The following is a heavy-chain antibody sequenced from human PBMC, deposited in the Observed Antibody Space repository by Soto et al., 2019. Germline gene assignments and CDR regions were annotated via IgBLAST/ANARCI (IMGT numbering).Heavy chain of an antibody. CDR1: RFTFGSYS. D-gene: IGHD3-3*01. Sequence: EVQLVESGGGLVKPGGSLRISCAASRFTFGSYSMNWVRQAPGKGLEWVSSIGSRTSNTHYADSVKGRFIISRDNAKNSLYLQMDSLRAEDTAIYYCARRGALIMSIDAFDMWCQGTMVTVSS. V-gene: IGHV3-21*06. J-gene: IGHJ3*02. CDR2: IGSRTSNT. CDR3: ARRGALIMSIDAFDM.